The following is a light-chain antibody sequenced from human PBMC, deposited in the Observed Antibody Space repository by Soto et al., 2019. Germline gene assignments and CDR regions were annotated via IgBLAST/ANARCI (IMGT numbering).Light chain of an antibody. V-gene: IGLV1-47*01. Sequence: QSVLTQPPSASGTPGQRVTISCSGSSSNIGSNYVYWYQQLPGTAPKLLIYGNNQRPSGVPDRFSGSKSGTSASLAISGPRSEDEADYYCAAWDDSLSGPVFGGGTKLTVL. CDR2: GNN. CDR1: SSNIGSNY. CDR3: AAWDDSLSGPV. J-gene: IGLJ2*01.